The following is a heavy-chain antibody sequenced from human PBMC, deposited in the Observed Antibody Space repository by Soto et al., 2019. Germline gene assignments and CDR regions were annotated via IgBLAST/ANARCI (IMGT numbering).Heavy chain of an antibody. CDR3: AKVGGFDP. CDR1: GFTFGRYA. V-gene: IGHV3-23*01. Sequence: GGSLRLSCVASGFTFGRYAMTWVRQTQGKGLECVSAISGDGESTHYADSVKGRFTISRDNSKNTLYLQLTNLRAEDTAKYYCAKVGGFDPWGPGTLVTVSS. D-gene: IGHD4-17*01. J-gene: IGHJ5*02. CDR2: ISGDGEST.